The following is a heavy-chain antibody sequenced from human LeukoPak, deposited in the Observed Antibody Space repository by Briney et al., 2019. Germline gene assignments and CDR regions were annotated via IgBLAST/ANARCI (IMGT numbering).Heavy chain of an antibody. Sequence: GGSLRLSCAASGFTFSSYEMNWVRQAPGKGLEWVSYISSSGSTIYYADSVKGRFTISRDNAKNSLYLQMNSLRAEDTAVYYCARSGSAYYTYWYFDLWGRGTLVTVSS. J-gene: IGHJ2*01. D-gene: IGHD3-3*01. V-gene: IGHV3-48*03. CDR1: GFTFSSYE. CDR3: ARSGSAYYTYWYFDL. CDR2: ISSSGSTI.